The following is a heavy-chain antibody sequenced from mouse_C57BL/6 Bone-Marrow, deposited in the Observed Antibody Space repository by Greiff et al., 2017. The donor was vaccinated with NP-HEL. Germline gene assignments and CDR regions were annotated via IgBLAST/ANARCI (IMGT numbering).Heavy chain of an antibody. J-gene: IGHJ4*01. D-gene: IGHD1-1*01. CDR3: ARGGYGSSWDEAMDY. Sequence: EVQRVESGPGLVKPSQSLSLTCSVTGYSITSGYYWNWIRQFPGNKLEWMGYISYDGSNNYNPSLKNRISITRDTSKNQFFLKLNSVTTEDTATYYCARGGYGSSWDEAMDYWGQGTSVTVSS. CDR1: GYSITSGYY. CDR2: ISYDGSN. V-gene: IGHV3-6*01.